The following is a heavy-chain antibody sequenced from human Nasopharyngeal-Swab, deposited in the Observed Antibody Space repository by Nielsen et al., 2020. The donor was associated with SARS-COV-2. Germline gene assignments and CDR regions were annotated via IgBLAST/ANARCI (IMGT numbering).Heavy chain of an antibody. V-gene: IGHV3-73*01. J-gene: IGHJ4*02. CDR2: VRSKGNNNAT. CDR3: TRCGGGCYSGRDY. Sequence: GGSLRLSCAASGFTFSDSAIHWVRQASGKGLEWVGRVRSKGNNNATAYSASVKGRFIIFRDDPTNTAYLQMNSLKTEDTAMYYCTRCGGGCYSGRDYWGQGTLVTVSS. CDR1: GFTFSDSA. D-gene: IGHD2-15*01.